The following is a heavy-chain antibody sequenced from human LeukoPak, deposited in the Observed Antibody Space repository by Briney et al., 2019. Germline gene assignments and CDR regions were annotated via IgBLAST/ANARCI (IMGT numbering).Heavy chain of an antibody. CDR1: GFTFSSYA. J-gene: IGHJ4*02. CDR2: TSSNGGST. CDR3: ARVWYYDSSGYLDY. Sequence: GGSLRLSCAASGFTFSSYAMHWVRQAPGKGLEYVSATSSNGGSTYYANSVKGRFTISRDNSKNTPYLQMGSLRAEDMAVYYCARVWYYDSSGYLDYWGQGTLVTVSS. D-gene: IGHD3-22*01. V-gene: IGHV3-64*01.